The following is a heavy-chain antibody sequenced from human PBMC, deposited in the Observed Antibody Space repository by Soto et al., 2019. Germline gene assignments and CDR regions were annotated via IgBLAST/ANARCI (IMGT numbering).Heavy chain of an antibody. Sequence: QVQLVQSGAEVKKPGSSVKVSCKASGGTFSSYAISWVRQAPGQGLEWMGGIIPIFGTANYAQKFQGRVTITADESTSTAYMELSSLRSEDTAAYYCARSQQQLVPYYYYGMDVWGQGTTVTVSS. CDR2: IIPIFGTA. CDR1: GGTFSSYA. CDR3: ARSQQQLVPYYYYGMDV. V-gene: IGHV1-69*01. D-gene: IGHD6-13*01. J-gene: IGHJ6*02.